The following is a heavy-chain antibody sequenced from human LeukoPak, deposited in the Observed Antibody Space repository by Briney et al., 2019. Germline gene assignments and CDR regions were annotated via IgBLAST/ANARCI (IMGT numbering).Heavy chain of an antibody. CDR2: IIPIFGTA. V-gene: IGHV1-69*01. Sequence: GASVKVSCKASGGTFSSYAISWVRQAPGQGLEWMGGIIPIFGTANYAQKFQGRVTITADESTSTAYMELSSLRSEDTAVYYCASHVRARRLQRGVVDYWGQGTLVTVSS. J-gene: IGHJ4*02. D-gene: IGHD6-6*01. CDR3: ASHVRARRLQRGVVDY. CDR1: GGTFSSYA.